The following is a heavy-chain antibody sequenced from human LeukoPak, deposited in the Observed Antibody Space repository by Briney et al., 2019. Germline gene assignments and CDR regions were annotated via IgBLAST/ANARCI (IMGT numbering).Heavy chain of an antibody. CDR3: ARGGEWEWLPLGIYYFDY. CDR1: GYSISSGYY. CDR2: IYHSGST. V-gene: IGHV4-38-2*01. Sequence: SETLSLTCAVSGYSISSGYYWGWIRQPPGKGLEWIGIIYHSGSTYYNPSLKSRVTISVDTSKNQFSLKLSSVTAADTAVYYCARGGEWEWLPLGIYYFDYWGQGTLVTVSS. J-gene: IGHJ4*02. D-gene: IGHD6-19*01.